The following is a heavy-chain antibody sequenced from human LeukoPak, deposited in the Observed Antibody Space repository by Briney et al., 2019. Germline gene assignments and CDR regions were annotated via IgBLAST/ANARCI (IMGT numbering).Heavy chain of an antibody. V-gene: IGHV3-33*01. Sequence: TGGSLRLSCAASGFTFSSYGMHWVRQAPGKGLEWVAVIWYDGSNKYYADSVKGRFTISRDNSKNTLYLQMNSLRAEDTAVYYCARDLGKQDDWRFYFDYWGQGTLDTVSS. CDR2: IWYDGSNK. CDR1: GFTFSSYG. CDR3: ARDLGKQDDWRFYFDY. J-gene: IGHJ4*02. D-gene: IGHD2-21*01.